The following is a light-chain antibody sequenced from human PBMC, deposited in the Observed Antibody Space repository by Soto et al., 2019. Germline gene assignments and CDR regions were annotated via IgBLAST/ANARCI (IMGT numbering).Light chain of an antibody. CDR3: QQYYSSPRT. V-gene: IGKV4-1*01. Sequence: DIVMTQSPDSLAVSLLAGATINCRSRQSLFSSSNNKNRLSWYQQKPGQPPKLLLYWASTRESGVPDRFSGSGSGTDFSLTISSLQAEDVAVYYCQQYYSSPRTFGQGTKVDIK. CDR1: QSLFSSSNNKNR. CDR2: WAS. J-gene: IGKJ1*01.